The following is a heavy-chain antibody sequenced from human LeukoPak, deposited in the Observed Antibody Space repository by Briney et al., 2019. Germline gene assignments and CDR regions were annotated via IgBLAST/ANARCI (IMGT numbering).Heavy chain of an antibody. Sequence: GGSLRLSCAASGFTFSSYYMSWVRQAPGKGLEWVSAISGSGDSIYYTDSVKGRFTISRDNSKNTLYLQMNSLRAEDTAVYYCAKHLSSSWYGWFDPWGQGTLVTASS. CDR3: AKHLSSSWYGWFDP. J-gene: IGHJ5*02. CDR1: GFTFSSYY. CDR2: ISGSGDSI. V-gene: IGHV3-23*01. D-gene: IGHD6-13*01.